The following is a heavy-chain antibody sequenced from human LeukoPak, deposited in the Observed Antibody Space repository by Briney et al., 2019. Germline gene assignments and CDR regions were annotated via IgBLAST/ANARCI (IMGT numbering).Heavy chain of an antibody. Sequence: GGSLRLSCAASGFTFSSYSMNWVRQAPGKGLEWVSSISSSSSYIYYADSVKGRFTISRDNAKNSLYLQMNSLRAEDTAVYYCARIQGDYYDSSGYLSPFDYWGQGTLVTVSS. J-gene: IGHJ4*02. CDR2: ISSSSSYI. CDR3: ARIQGDYYDSSGYLSPFDY. CDR1: GFTFSSYS. D-gene: IGHD3-22*01. V-gene: IGHV3-21*01.